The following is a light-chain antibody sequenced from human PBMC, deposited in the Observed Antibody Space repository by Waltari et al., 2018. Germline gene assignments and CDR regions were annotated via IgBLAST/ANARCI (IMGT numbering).Light chain of an antibody. CDR3: QTWGLGYVI. CDR1: SGLRTYA. Sequence: QLVLTQSPSASASVGASVRLTCTLSSGLRTYAIAWHQHQPEKGPRSLMKVNSDGTHNKGAGIPDRFSGSSSGTARYLTISSLQPEDEADYYCQTWGLGYVIFGGGTKLTVL. V-gene: IGLV4-69*01. J-gene: IGLJ2*01. CDR2: VNSDGTH.